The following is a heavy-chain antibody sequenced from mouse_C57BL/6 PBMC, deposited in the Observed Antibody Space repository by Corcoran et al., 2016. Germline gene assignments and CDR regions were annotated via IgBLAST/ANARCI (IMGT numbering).Heavy chain of an antibody. CDR1: GYTFTDYY. J-gene: IGHJ4*01. V-gene: IGHV1-26*01. CDR2: INPNNGGT. CDR3: ARFWDVYAIDY. D-gene: IGHD4-1*01. Sequence: EVQLPQSGPELVNPGASVKRYCKASGYTFTDYYMNWVKQNHGKSLEWIGDINPNNGGTSYNQKFKGKATLTVDKSFSTAYMELRSLTSEDSAVYYCARFWDVYAIDYWGQGTSVTVSS.